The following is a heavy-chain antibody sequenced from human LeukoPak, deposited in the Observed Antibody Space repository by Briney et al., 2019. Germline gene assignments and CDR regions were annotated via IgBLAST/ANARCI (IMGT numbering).Heavy chain of an antibody. V-gene: IGHV1-69*04. CDR2: IIPILGIA. CDR3: ARRRRDSSENDAFDI. D-gene: IGHD3-22*01. J-gene: IGHJ3*02. CDR1: GGTFSSYA. Sequence: GSSMKVSCKASGGTFSSYAINWVRQAPGQGLEWMGRIIPILGIANYAQKFQGRVTITRDTSASTAYMELSSLRSEDTAVYYCARRRRDSSENDAFDIWGQGTMVTVSS.